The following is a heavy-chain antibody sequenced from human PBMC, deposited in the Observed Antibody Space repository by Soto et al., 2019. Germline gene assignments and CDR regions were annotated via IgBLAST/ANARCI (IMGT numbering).Heavy chain of an antibody. Sequence: EVPLVESGGGLVKPGGSLRLSCAASGFTFIDYTMNWVRQAPGKGLEWVSSISSSSSYIYYADSVKGRFTISRDNAKNSLYLQMYSLRTEDTAVYYCASSPGYSSGWLVYWGQGTLVTVSS. J-gene: IGHJ4*02. D-gene: IGHD6-19*01. CDR2: ISSSSSYI. V-gene: IGHV3-21*01. CDR1: GFTFIDYT. CDR3: ASSPGYSSGWLVY.